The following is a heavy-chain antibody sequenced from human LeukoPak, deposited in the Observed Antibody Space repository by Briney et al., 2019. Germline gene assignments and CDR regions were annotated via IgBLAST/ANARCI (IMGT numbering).Heavy chain of an antibody. CDR1: GFTFSSYG. D-gene: IGHD3-10*01. CDR3: ARKWFEYYFDY. CDR2: ISYDGSNK. J-gene: IGHJ4*02. Sequence: PGGSLRLSCAASGFTFSSYGMHWVRQAPGKGLEWVAVISYDGSNKYYADSVKGRFTISRGNSKNTLYLQMNSLRAEGTAVYYCARKWFEYYFDYWGQGTLVTVSS. V-gene: IGHV3-30*03.